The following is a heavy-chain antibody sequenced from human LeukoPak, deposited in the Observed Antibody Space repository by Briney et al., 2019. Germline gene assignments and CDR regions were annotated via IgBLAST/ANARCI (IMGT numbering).Heavy chain of an antibody. Sequence: SETLSLTCAVYGGSFSGYYWSWIRQPPGKGLEWIGEINHSGSTNYNPSLKSRVTISVDTSENQFSLKLSSVTAADTAVYYCARGGGYSYGFGIVATPRPRAYYFDYWGQGTLVTVSS. D-gene: IGHD5-12*01. CDR1: GGSFSGYY. CDR2: INHSGST. V-gene: IGHV4-34*01. J-gene: IGHJ4*02. CDR3: ARGGGYSYGFGIVATPRPRAYYFDY.